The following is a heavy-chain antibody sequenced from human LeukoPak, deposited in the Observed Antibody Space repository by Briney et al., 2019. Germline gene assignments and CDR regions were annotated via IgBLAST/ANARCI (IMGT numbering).Heavy chain of an antibody. CDR2: ISGYNGNT. Sequence: ASVKVSCKASGDRLNTFGISWVRQVPGQGLEWMGWISGYNGNTKYAQKLLDRVTLTTDTPSNTAYMELRSLRSDDTAVYYCARKIAPGGTGLGCLDAWGQEPWSSSPQ. D-gene: IGHD1-26*01. J-gene: IGHJ5*01. CDR1: GDRLNTFG. V-gene: IGHV1-18*01. CDR3: ARKIAPGGTGLGCLDA.